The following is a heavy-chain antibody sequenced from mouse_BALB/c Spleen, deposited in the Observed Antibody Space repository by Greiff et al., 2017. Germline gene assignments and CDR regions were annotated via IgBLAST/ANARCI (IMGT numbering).Heavy chain of an antibody. CDR2: ISSGGSYT. Sequence: EVKVVESGGGLVKPGGSLKLSCAASGFTFSSYAMSWVLQTPEKRLEWVATISSGGSYTYYPDSVKGRFTISRDNAKNTLYLQMSSLRSEDTAMYYCARQGDYFDYWGQGTTLTVSS. CDR3: ARQGDYFDY. CDR1: GFTFSSYA. J-gene: IGHJ2*01. V-gene: IGHV5-9-3*01.